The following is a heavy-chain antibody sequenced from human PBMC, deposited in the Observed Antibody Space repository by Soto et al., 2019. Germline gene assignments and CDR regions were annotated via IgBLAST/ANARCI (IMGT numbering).Heavy chain of an antibody. CDR1: GGSISNFY. V-gene: IGHV4-59*01. J-gene: IGHJ3*02. D-gene: IGHD2-2*01. CDR3: ARGSRASVPADAFDI. Sequence: SETLSLTCTVSGGSISNFYWSWIRQPPGKGLEWIAYIFYSGSTNYNPFLKSRATISVDTSENQFSLRLSSVTAADTAVYYCARGSRASVPADAFDIWGQGTMVT. CDR2: IFYSGST.